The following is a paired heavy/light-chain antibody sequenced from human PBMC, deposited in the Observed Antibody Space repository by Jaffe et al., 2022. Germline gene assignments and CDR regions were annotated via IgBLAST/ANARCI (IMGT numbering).Light chain of an antibody. CDR1: SSNIGAGYD. CDR2: GNS. J-gene: IGLJ1*01. CDR3: QSYDSSLSGGV. V-gene: IGLV1-40*01. Sequence: QSVLTQPPSVSGAPGQRVTISCTGSSSNIGAGYDVHWYQQLPGTAPKLLIYGNSNRPSGVPDRFSGSKSGTSASLAITGLQAEDEADYYCQSYDSSLSGGVFGTGTKVTVL.
Heavy chain of an antibody. D-gene: IGHD3-3*01. CDR2: ISGSGGST. V-gene: IGHV3-23*01. CDR3: AKANRLRFLEWLLPSWAFDI. CDR1: GFTFSSYA. J-gene: IGHJ3*02. Sequence: EVQLLESGGGLVQPGGSLRLSCAASGFTFSSYAMSWVRQAPGKGLEWVSAISGSGGSTYYADSVKGRFTISRDNSKNTLYLQMNSLRAEDTAVYYCAKANRLRFLEWLLPSWAFDIWGQGTMVTVSS.